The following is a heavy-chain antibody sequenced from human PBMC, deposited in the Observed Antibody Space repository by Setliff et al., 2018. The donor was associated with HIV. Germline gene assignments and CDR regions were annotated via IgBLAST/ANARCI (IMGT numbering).Heavy chain of an antibody. J-gene: IGHJ4*02. CDR1: GGSISSGSYY. CDR3: ATDDYNGDSFDN. Sequence: SETLSLTCTVSGGSISSGSYYWSWIRQPAGKGLEWIGLIYTSGRTNYNPSLKSRVKISVDTSKNQFSLDLSSVTAADTAVYYCATDDYNGDSFDNWGQGTLVTVSS. CDR2: IYTSGRT. D-gene: IGHD4-4*01. V-gene: IGHV4-61*02.